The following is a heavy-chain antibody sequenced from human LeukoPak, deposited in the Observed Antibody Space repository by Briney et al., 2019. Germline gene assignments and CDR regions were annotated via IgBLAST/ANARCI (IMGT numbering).Heavy chain of an antibody. D-gene: IGHD3-3*01. CDR3: ARGFLEWLLYRNWFDP. CDR1: GGTFSSYA. CDR2: IIPIFGTA. V-gene: IGHV1-69*01. J-gene: IGHJ5*02. Sequence: SSVKVSCKXSGGTFSSYAISWVRQAPGQGLDWMGGIIPIFGTANYPQKFQGRVTITADESTSTAYMELSSLRSEDTAVYYCARGFLEWLLYRNWFDPWGQGTLVTVSS.